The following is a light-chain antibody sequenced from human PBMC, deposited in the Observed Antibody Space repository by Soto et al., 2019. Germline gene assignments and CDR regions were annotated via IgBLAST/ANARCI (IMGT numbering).Light chain of an antibody. CDR2: EVT. V-gene: IGLV2-14*03. CDR3: GSYTNTANRV. J-gene: IGLJ3*02. Sequence: QSALTQPASVSGSPGQSITISCTGTSSDIGANDFVSWYQQHPGKAPKVIIYEVTNRPSGVSNRFSGSKSGNTASLTISGLQAEDEADYFCGSYTNTANRVFGGGTKVTVL. CDR1: SSDIGANDF.